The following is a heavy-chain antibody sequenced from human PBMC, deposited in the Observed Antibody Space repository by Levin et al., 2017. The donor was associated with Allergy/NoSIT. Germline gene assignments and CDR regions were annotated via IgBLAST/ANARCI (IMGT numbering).Heavy chain of an antibody. V-gene: IGHV5-51*01. D-gene: IGHD2-21*02. CDR2: IYPGDSDT. Sequence: SGYSFTTYWIGWVRQMPGKGLEWMGIIYPGDSDTRYSPSFQGQVTISADKSISTAYLQWSSLKASDTAMYYCAIRGAAGDSFGYHFDYWGQGTLVTVSS. CDR1: GYSFTTYW. J-gene: IGHJ4*02. CDR3: AIRGAAGDSFGYHFDY.